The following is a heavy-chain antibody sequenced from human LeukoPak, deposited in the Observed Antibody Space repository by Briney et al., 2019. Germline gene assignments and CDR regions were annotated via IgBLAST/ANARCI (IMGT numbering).Heavy chain of an antibody. D-gene: IGHD2-15*01. CDR3: AKDIVVVVAALDY. J-gene: IGHJ4*02. CDR1: GFTFSSYS. CDR2: ISGSGGST. Sequence: PGGSLRLSCAASGFTFSSYSMNWVRQAPGKGLEWVSAISGSGGSTYYADSVKGRFTISRDNSKNTLYLQMNSLRAEDTAVYYCAKDIVVVVAALDYWGQGTLVTVSS. V-gene: IGHV3-23*01.